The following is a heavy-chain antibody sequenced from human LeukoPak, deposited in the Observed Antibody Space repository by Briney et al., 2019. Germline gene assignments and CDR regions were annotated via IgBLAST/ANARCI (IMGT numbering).Heavy chain of an antibody. CDR2: ISGSGGST. Sequence: GGSLRLSCAASGFTFSSYAMGWVRQAPGKGLEWVSAISGSGGSTYYADSVKGRFTISRDNSKNTPYLQMNSLRAEDTAVYYCVKSGGYNYYYYMDVWGKGTTVTVSS. J-gene: IGHJ6*03. CDR3: VKSGGYNYYYYMDV. D-gene: IGHD3-22*01. CDR1: GFTFSSYA. V-gene: IGHV3-23*01.